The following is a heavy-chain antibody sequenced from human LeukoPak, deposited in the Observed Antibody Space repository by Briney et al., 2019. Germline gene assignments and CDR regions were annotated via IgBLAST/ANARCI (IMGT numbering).Heavy chain of an antibody. CDR3: ARVHIVTGTYFDS. CDR1: GDSMSGYS. D-gene: IGHD3-10*01. CDR2: IYTSYFT. J-gene: IGHJ4*02. V-gene: IGHV4-4*07. Sequence: SETLSLTCTISGDSMSGYSWSWLRQPAGKELEWIGRIYTSYFTEYNLSLDGRVTMSIDTSKNQFSLMLDSVTAADTAIYYCARVHIVTGTYFDSWGQGAPVTVSS.